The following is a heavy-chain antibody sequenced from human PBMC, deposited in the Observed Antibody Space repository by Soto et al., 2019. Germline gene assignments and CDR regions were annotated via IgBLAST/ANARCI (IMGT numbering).Heavy chain of an antibody. CDR3: AGRIAAGGGMDV. V-gene: IGHV3-21*02. CDR1: GFTFSGHT. J-gene: IGHJ6*02. CDR2: ISSSGGYI. Sequence: EVQLVESGGGLVKPGGSLRLSCEASGFTFSGHTLTWVRQAPGKGLEWVSSISSSGGYIHSADSVKGRFTISRDNANNSLFLQMNSLRVEDTALYYCAGRIAAGGGMDVWGQGTTVSVSS. D-gene: IGHD6-13*01.